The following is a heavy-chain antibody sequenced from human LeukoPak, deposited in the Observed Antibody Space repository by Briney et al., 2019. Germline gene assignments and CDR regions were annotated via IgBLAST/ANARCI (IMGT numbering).Heavy chain of an antibody. D-gene: IGHD1-26*01. Sequence: PGGSLRLSCAASGFTFNDYVMYWVRQTPGKGLEWVTLISYDGYDKSYADSVRGRFTISRDNAKNSLYLQMNSLRAEDTAVYYCATESGTYSGTCFDYWGQGTLVTVSS. CDR3: ATESGTYSGTCFDY. CDR2: ISYDGYDK. V-gene: IGHV3-30-3*01. J-gene: IGHJ4*02. CDR1: GFTFNDYV.